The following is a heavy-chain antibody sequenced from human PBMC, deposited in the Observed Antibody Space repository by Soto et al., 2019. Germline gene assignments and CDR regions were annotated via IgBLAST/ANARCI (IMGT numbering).Heavy chain of an antibody. CDR3: ARVKTDYSNPRGPFFFYGMDV. CDR1: EFIFSSYA. V-gene: IGHV3-30-3*01. CDR2: ISYDGGHK. D-gene: IGHD4-4*01. J-gene: IGHJ6*02. Sequence: PGGSLRLSCSASEFIFSSYAMHWVRQAPGKGLEWVAGISYDGGHKFYGDSVRGRFTISRDSSKTTVFLQMNSLRPEDTAAYYCARVKTDYSNPRGPFFFYGMDVWGQGTTVTVSS.